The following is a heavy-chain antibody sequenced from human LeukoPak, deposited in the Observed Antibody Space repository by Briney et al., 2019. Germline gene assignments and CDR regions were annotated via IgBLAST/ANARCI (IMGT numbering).Heavy chain of an antibody. D-gene: IGHD3-9*01. V-gene: IGHV4-59*08. CDR2: IYYSGST. J-gene: IGHJ4*02. CDR3: ARRGYDILTGSLYYFDY. Sequence: KPSETLSLTCTVSGGSISSYHWSWIRQPPGKGLEWIGYIYYSGSTNYNPSLKSRVTISVDTSKNQFSLKLSSVTAADTAVYYCARRGYDILTGSLYYFDYWGQGTLVTVSS. CDR1: GGSISSYH.